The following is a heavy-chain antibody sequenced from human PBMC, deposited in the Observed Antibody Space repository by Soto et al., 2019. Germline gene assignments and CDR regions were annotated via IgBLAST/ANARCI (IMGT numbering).Heavy chain of an antibody. V-gene: IGHV1-46*01. Sequence: GASVKVSCKASGYTFTNYYMHWVRQAPGQGLEWMGIVNPSGGSATYAQKFQGRVTVTGDTSTNTVYMDLRRLTSEDTAVYYCARDLSFGGRNGPLDFWGQGTLVTVSS. D-gene: IGHD1-26*01. CDR1: GYTFTNYY. J-gene: IGHJ4*02. CDR3: ARDLSFGGRNGPLDF. CDR2: VNPSGGSA.